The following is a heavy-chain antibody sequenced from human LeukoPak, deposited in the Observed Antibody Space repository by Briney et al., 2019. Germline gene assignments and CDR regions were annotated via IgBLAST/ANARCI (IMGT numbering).Heavy chain of an antibody. CDR1: GFTFSSYA. D-gene: IGHD1-26*01. CDR3: ARGRIVGASQDY. CDR2: ISYDGSNK. V-gene: IGHV3-30*04. J-gene: IGHJ4*02. Sequence: GVSLRLSCAASGFTFSSYAMHWVRQAPGKGLEWVAVISYDGSNKYYADSVKGRFTISRDNSKNTLYLQMNSLRAEDTAVYYCARGRIVGASQDYWGQGTLVTVSS.